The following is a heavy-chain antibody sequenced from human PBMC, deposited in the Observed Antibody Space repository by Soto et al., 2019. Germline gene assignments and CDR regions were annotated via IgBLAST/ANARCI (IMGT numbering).Heavy chain of an antibody. CDR1: GGSFSCYY. CDR2: VNHSGST. D-gene: IGHD3-22*01. Sequence: SETLSLTCAVYGGSFSCYYWTWIRQPPGKGLEWIGEVNHSGSTNYNPSLKSRVTISVDTSKNQFSLKLSSVTAADTAVYYCARGITXIVVVQRDAPDKYYFDSWGQGTLVTVSS. CDR3: ARGITXIVVVQRDAPDKYYFDS. J-gene: IGHJ4*02. V-gene: IGHV4-34*01.